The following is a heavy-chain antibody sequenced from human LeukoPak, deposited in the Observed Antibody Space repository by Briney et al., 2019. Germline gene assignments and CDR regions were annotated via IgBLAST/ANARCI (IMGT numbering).Heavy chain of an antibody. Sequence: ASVKVSCKASGYTFTSYDINWVRQATGQGLEWMGWMNPNSGNTGYAQKFQGRVTITRNTSISTAYMELSSLRSEDTAVYYCAREVAPSRGYYYYYMDAWGKGTTVTVSS. CDR2: MNPNSGNT. CDR1: GYTFTSYD. J-gene: IGHJ6*03. D-gene: IGHD5-12*01. CDR3: AREVAPSRGYYYYYMDA. V-gene: IGHV1-8*03.